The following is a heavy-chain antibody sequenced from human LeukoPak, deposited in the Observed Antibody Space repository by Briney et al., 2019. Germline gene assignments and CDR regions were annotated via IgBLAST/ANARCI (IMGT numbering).Heavy chain of an antibody. V-gene: IGHV3-53*01. CDR3: ARGSRSSDWFDY. J-gene: IGHJ4*02. CDR2: IYSGGST. Sequence: GGSLRLSCAASGFTVSSNYMSWVRQAPGKGLEWVSVIYSGGSTYYADSVKGRFTISRDNSKNTLYLQMNSLRAEDTAVYYCARGSRSSDWFDYWGQGTLVTVSS. CDR1: GFTVSSNY. D-gene: IGHD6-19*01.